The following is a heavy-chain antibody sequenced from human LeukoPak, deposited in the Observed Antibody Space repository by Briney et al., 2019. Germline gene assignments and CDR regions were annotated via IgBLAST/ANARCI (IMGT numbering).Heavy chain of an antibody. J-gene: IGHJ5*02. CDR2: IIPMIETA. D-gene: IGHD6-6*01. CDR1: GGTFSNYP. V-gene: IGHV1-69*13. Sequence: SVKVSCKASGGTFSNYPISWVRQAPGQGLEWMGGIIPMIETANYAQKFQGRVTITADESTSIAYMELSSLRSEDTAVYYCARDSSFENNWFDPWGQGTRVTVSS. CDR3: ARDSSFENNWFDP.